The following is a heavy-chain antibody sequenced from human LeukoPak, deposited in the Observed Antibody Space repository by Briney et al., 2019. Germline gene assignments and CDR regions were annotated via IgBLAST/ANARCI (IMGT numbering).Heavy chain of an antibody. CDR1: GFTFSSYS. CDR2: ISYDGSNK. D-gene: IGHD3-16*02. V-gene: IGHV3-30*03. CDR3: AREERNYDYVWGSYRPYYFDY. J-gene: IGHJ4*02. Sequence: GSLRLSCAASGFTFSSYSMNWVRQAPGKGLEWVAVISYDGSNKYYADSVKGRFTISRDNSKNTLYLQMNSLRAEDTAVYYCAREERNYDYVWGSYRPYYFDYWGQGTLVTVSS.